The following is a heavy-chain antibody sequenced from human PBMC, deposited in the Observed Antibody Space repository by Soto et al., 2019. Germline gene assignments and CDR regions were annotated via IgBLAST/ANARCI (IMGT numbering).Heavy chain of an antibody. D-gene: IGHD2-21*02. V-gene: IGHV3-30*18. CDR3: AKIRMVTAMFQMDV. CDR1: GFTFSDYA. Sequence: GGSQRLSCATSGFTFSDYAMHWVRQAPGQGLEWVAAISFDGSNTYYADSLTGRFTISRDPSKNTLYLDMNSLRPEDTAVYYCAKIRMVTAMFQMDVWGQGTTVTVSS. J-gene: IGHJ6*02. CDR2: ISFDGSNT.